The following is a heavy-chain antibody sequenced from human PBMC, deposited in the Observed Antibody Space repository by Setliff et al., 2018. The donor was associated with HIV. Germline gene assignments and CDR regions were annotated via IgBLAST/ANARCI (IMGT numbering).Heavy chain of an antibody. J-gene: IGHJ6*02. CDR2: IGTGGDT. CDR1: GFAFSDYD. D-gene: IGHD6-6*01. CDR3: TRELNGHTSSHYYFGLDI. Sequence: GGSLRLSCATSGFAFSDYDFHWVRQVTGEGLEWVSAIGTGGDTYYADSVKGRFTISRENAKNSLYLQMNNVSTGDTAVYYCTRELNGHTSSHYYFGLDIWGQETTVTVSS. V-gene: IGHV3-13*01.